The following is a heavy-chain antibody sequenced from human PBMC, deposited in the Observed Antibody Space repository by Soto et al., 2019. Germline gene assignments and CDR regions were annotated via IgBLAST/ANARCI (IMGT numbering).Heavy chain of an antibody. V-gene: IGHV4-30-4*01. Sequence: SETLSLTCTVSGGSISSGDYYWSWIRQPPGKGLEWIGYIYYSGSTYYNPSLKSRVTISVDTSKNQFSLMLSSVTAADTAVYYFARTGDQIAWGQGTLVTVSS. CDR3: ARTGDQIA. D-gene: IGHD7-27*01. J-gene: IGHJ5*02. CDR2: IYYSGST. CDR1: GGSISSGDYY.